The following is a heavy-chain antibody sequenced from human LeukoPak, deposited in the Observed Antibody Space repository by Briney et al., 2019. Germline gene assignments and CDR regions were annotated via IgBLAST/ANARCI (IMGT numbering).Heavy chain of an antibody. CDR1: GYRFTSYW. CDR3: ARHGPSGDPHFDY. D-gene: IGHD3-10*01. Sequence: GASLQISCKGSGYRFTSYWIGWVRQMPGKGLEWMGIIYPGDSDTRYSPSFQGQVTISADKSISTAYLQWSSLKASDTAMYYCARHGPSGDPHFDYWGQGTLVTVSS. J-gene: IGHJ4*02. V-gene: IGHV5-51*01. CDR2: IYPGDSDT.